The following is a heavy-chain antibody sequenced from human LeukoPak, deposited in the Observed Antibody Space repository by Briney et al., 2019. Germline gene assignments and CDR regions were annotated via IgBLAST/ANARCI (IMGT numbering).Heavy chain of an antibody. Sequence: ASVKVSCKASGGTFSSYAISWVRQAPGQGLEWMGWMNPNSGNTGYAQKFQGRVTMTRNTSISTAYMELSSLRSEDTAVYYCARALWSGYSYNWFDPWGQGTLVTVSS. V-gene: IGHV1-8*02. CDR1: GGTFSSYA. CDR2: MNPNSGNT. J-gene: IGHJ5*02. D-gene: IGHD3-3*01. CDR3: ARALWSGYSYNWFDP.